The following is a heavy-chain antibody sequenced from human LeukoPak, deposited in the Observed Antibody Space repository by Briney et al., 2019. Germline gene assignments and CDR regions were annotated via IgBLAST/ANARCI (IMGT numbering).Heavy chain of an antibody. CDR1: GFTFSSYS. D-gene: IGHD6-19*01. V-gene: IGHV3-21*01. Sequence: GGSLRLSCAASGFTFSSYSMNWVRQAPGKGLGWVSSISSSSSYIYHADSVKGRFTISRDNAKNSLYLQMNSLRAEDTAVYYCASLAGPFDYWGQGTLVTVSS. CDR3: ASLAGPFDY. J-gene: IGHJ4*02. CDR2: ISSSSSYI.